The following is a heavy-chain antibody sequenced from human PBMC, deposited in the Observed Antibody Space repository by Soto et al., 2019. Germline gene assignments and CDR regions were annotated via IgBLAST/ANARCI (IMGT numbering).Heavy chain of an antibody. J-gene: IGHJ4*02. Sequence: EVQLLDSGGGWVQPGGSLRLSCVASGFVFSDYAMSWVRQAPGKGLEWVSAISAGGSDTYYADSVKGRFTVSRVNSESTLYLQMNTLRAEDTAIYYCASVPIWCGSSSCYTEGFDSWGQGTLVTVS. CDR3: ASVPIWCGSSSCYTEGFDS. CDR2: ISAGGSDT. V-gene: IGHV3-23*01. D-gene: IGHD2-2*01. CDR1: GFVFSDYA.